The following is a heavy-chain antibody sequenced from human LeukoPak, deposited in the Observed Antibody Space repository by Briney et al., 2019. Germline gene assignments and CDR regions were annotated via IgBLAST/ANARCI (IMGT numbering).Heavy chain of an antibody. D-gene: IGHD3-16*01. J-gene: IGHJ5*02. Sequence: SETLSLTCTVSGYSISGGYYWGWIRQPPGKGLEWIGSIYHSGSTYYNPSLKSRVTISVDTSKNQFSLKLSSVTAADTAVYYCARDTFGAAARNWFDPWGQGTLVTVSS. V-gene: IGHV4-38-2*02. CDR3: ARDTFGAAARNWFDP. CDR2: IYHSGST. CDR1: GYSISGGYY.